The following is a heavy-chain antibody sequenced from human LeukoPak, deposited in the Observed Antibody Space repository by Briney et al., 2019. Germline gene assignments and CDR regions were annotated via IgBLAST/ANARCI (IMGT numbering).Heavy chain of an antibody. V-gene: IGHV3-74*01. J-gene: IGHJ4*02. CDR3: GRGGTRGTVDY. CDR2: IHSNERET. CDR1: GFSFSTHW. D-gene: IGHD1-1*01. Sequence: PAGGSLRLSCVASGFSFSTHWMHWVRQVSGKGLLWVSRIHSNERETTYADSVKGRFSISRDNARNTLYLEMNSLRVEDTAVYYCGRGGTRGTVDYWGQGTPVTVSS.